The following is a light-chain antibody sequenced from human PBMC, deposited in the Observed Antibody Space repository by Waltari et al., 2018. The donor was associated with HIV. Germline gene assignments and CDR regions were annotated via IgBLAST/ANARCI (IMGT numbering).Light chain of an antibody. CDR2: AAS. J-gene: IGKJ1*01. CDR1: QGIRSW. V-gene: IGKV1-12*01. CDR3: QQANSFPWT. Sequence: DIQMTQSPSPVSASVGDRVSITCRASQGIRSWLAWYQQKPGKAPKLLIYAASSLQSGVPSRVSGSGSETDFTLTISSLQPEDSATYYCQQANSFPWTFGQGTKVEIK.